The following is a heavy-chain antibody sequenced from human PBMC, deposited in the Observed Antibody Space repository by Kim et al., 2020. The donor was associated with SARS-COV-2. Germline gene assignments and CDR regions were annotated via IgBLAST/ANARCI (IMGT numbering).Heavy chain of an antibody. Sequence: YAYSVKGRFTISRDNSKSTLFLQMNSLRVEDTALYYCTKGQMSLSVDSWTWGQGTLVSVSS. D-gene: IGHD2-2*01. J-gene: IGHJ5*02. V-gene: IGHV3-23*01. CDR3: TKGQMSLSVDSWT.